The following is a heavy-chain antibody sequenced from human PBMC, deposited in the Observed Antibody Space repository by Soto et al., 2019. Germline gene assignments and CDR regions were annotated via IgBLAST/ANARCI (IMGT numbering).Heavy chain of an antibody. D-gene: IGHD3-9*01. Sequence: GESLKISCKGSGYSFTSYWIGWVRQMPGKGLEWMGIIYPGDSDTRYSPSFQGQVTISADKSISTAYLQWSSLKASDTAMYYCASQPSDIFTVYDAYDDMAVWGQGTPVTASS. V-gene: IGHV5-51*01. CDR3: ASQPSDIFTVYDAYDDMAV. CDR1: GYSFTSYW. CDR2: IYPGDSDT. J-gene: IGHJ6*02.